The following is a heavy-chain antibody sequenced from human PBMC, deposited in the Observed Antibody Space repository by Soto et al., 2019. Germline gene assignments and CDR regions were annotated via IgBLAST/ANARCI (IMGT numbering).Heavy chain of an antibody. CDR1: GGTFSSYA. V-gene: IGHV1-69*13. CDR3: ARAHGSSWYNWFDP. CDR2: IIPLFGTT. Sequence: GASVKVSCKASGGTFSSYAISWVRQAPGRGLEWMGGIIPLFGTTNYAQKFRGRVTVTADESTSTVYMELRSLRFEDTAAYYCARAHGSSWYNWFDPWGQGTLVTVSS. J-gene: IGHJ5*02. D-gene: IGHD6-13*01.